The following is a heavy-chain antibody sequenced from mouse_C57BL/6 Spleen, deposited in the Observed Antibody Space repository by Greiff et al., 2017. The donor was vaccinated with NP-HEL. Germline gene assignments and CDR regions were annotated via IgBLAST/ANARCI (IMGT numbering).Heavy chain of an antibody. CDR1: GYTFTSYW. J-gene: IGHJ1*03. CDR3: ARRDYYGSSYGWYFDV. D-gene: IGHD1-1*01. Sequence: VQLQQSGAELVKPGASVKLSCKASGYTFTSYWMHWVKQRPGQGLEWIGMIHPNSGSTNYNEKFKSKATLTVDKSSSTAYMQLSSLTSEDSAVYYCARRDYYGSSYGWYFDVWGTGTTVTVSS. CDR2: IHPNSGST. V-gene: IGHV1-64*01.